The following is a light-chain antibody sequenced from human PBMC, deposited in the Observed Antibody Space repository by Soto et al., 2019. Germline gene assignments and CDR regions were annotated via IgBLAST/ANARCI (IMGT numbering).Light chain of an antibody. Sequence: DIQMTQSPSTLSASVGDRVTITCRASQDISIWLAWFQQKPGKAPKLLIYRASSLESGVPSRFSGSGSGTELILTISSLQPDDFANYYCQHYNTYSGTFGPGTKVDIK. CDR1: QDISIW. CDR2: RAS. V-gene: IGKV1-5*03. CDR3: QHYNTYSGT. J-gene: IGKJ3*01.